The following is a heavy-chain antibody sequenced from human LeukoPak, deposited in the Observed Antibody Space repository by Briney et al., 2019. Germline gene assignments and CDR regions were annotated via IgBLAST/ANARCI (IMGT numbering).Heavy chain of an antibody. J-gene: IGHJ6*03. CDR2: INPSGGTT. CDR3: ARVPRYYYYMDV. CDR1: GYIFTSYA. Sequence: ASVKVSCKASGYIFTSYAMHWVRRAPGQGLEWMGIINPSGGTTNYAQKFQGRVTMTTDTSTSTAYMELRSLRSDDTAVYYCARVPRYYYYMDVWGKGTTVTVSS. V-gene: IGHV1-46*01.